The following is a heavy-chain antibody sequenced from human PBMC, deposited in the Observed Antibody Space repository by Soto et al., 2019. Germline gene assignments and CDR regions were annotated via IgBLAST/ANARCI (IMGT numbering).Heavy chain of an antibody. CDR2: IWYDGSNK. CDR1: GLTFSSYG. D-gene: IGHD2-15*01. V-gene: IGHV3-33*01. CDR3: ARDDQDIVVVVAATPRGGAFDI. Sequence: QVQLVESGGGVVQPGRSLRLSCAASGLTFSSYGMHWVRQAPGKGLEWVAVIWYDGSNKYYADSVKGRFTISRDNSKNTLYLQMNSLRAVDTAVYYCARDDQDIVVVVAATPRGGAFDIWGQGAMVTVSS. J-gene: IGHJ3*02.